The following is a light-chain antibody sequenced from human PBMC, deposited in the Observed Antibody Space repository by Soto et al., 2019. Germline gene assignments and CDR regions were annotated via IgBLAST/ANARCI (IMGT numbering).Light chain of an antibody. CDR1: QSITSY. CDR2: AAS. V-gene: IGKV1-39*01. J-gene: IGKJ4*01. CDR3: QQSYSTLLT. Sequence: DIHMTQSPSSLSASVGDRVTITCRASQSITSYLNWYQQKPGKAPKLLIYAASSLQGGVPSRFSGSGSGTGFTLTISSLQPEDFATYYCQQSYSTLLTFGGGTKVEIK.